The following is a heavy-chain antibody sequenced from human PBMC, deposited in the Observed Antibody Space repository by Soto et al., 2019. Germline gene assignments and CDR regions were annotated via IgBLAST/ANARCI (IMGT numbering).Heavy chain of an antibody. CDR3: ARTSYDSSGTAADP. D-gene: IGHD3-22*01. V-gene: IGHV4-31*03. J-gene: IGHJ5*02. Sequence: QVQLQESGPGLVKPSQTLSLTCTVSGGSISGGNYYWSWIRQHPGKGLEWIGYIYYSGSTYYNPSLKCRVTISLDTSKNQFSRKLISVTAADTAVYYCARTSYDSSGTAADPWGQGTLVTVSS. CDR2: IYYSGST. CDR1: GGSISGGNYY.